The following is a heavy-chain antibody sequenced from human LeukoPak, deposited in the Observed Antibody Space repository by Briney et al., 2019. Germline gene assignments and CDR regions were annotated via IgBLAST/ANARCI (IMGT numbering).Heavy chain of an antibody. CDR3: ARSGQGDIVVVPAATPGEAFDY. J-gene: IGHJ4*02. V-gene: IGHV1-69*01. CDR1: GGTFSSYA. Sequence: ASVMVSCKASGGTFSSYAISWVRQAPGQGLEWMGGIIPIFGTANYAQKFQGRVTIAADESTSTAYMELSSLRSEDTAVYYCARSGQGDIVVVPAATPGEAFDYWGQGTLVTVSS. CDR2: IIPIFGTA. D-gene: IGHD2-2*01.